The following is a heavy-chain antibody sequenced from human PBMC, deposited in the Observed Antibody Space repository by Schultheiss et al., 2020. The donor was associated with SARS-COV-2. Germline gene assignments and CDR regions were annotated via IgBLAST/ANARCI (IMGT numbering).Heavy chain of an antibody. CDR3: TTAVFGVVYYFDY. Sequence: GESLKISCAASGFTFSGYWMHWVRQGPGKGLEWVSVIYSGGSTYYADSVKGRFTISRDNSKNTLYLQMNSLKTEDTAVYYCTTAVFGVVYYFDYWGQGTLVTVSS. CDR2: IYSGGST. CDR1: GFTFSGYW. V-gene: IGHV3-66*01. J-gene: IGHJ4*02. D-gene: IGHD3-3*01.